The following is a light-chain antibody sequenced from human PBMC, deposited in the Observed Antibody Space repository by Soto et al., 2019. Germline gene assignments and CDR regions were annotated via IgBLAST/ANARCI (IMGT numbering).Light chain of an antibody. CDR1: QSVFYSSNNKNY. V-gene: IGKV4-1*01. CDR2: WAS. Sequence: DIVMTQSPDSLAVSLGERATINCKSSQSVFYSSNNKNYLAWYQQKPGQPPKLLIYWASTRESGVPDRFSGSGSGTDFTLTISSLQAEDVAVYYCQQYYSTPPLTFGQGTRLEIK. J-gene: IGKJ5*01. CDR3: QQYYSTPPLT.